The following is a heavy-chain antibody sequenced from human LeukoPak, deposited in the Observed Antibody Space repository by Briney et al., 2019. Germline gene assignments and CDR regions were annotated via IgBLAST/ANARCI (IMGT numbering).Heavy chain of an antibody. V-gene: IGHV3-48*02. J-gene: IGHJ2*01. Sequence: GGTLRLSCAASGFTFSSYSMNWVRQAPGKGLEWVSYISGISISVYSSDSVKGRLTISRDNAKNALYLQMNSLRDEDTAVYYCARDRDSRWDFDLWGRGTLVT. D-gene: IGHD3-22*01. CDR1: GFTFSSYS. CDR3: ARDRDSRWDFDL. CDR2: ISGISISV.